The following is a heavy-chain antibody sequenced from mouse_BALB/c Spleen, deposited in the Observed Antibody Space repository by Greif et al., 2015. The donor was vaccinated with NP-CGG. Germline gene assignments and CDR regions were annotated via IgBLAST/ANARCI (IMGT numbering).Heavy chain of an antibody. J-gene: IGHJ2*01. CDR2: IHPNSGNT. CDR3: ARDWYFDY. V-gene: IGHV1S130*01. Sequence: VQLQQSGSVLVRPGASVKLSCKASGYTFTSSWMHWAKQRPGQGLEWIGEIHPNSGNTNYNEKFKGKATLTVDTSSSTAYVDLSSLTSEDSAVYYCARDWYFDYWGQGTTLTVSS. CDR1: GYTFTSSW. D-gene: IGHD4-1*01.